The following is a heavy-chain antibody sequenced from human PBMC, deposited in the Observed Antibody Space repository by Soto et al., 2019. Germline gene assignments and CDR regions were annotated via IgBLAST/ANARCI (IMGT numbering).Heavy chain of an antibody. CDR2: IYYTGNT. Sequence: SETLSLSCTVSGGSISSGGTGSYWTWIRQLPGKGLEWIGYIYYTGNTYYNPSLKSRPTISIDTSENQFSLKLTSVTAADTAVYFCASGHDAYKVRYWGQGTLVTVSS. CDR3: ASGHDAYKVRY. J-gene: IGHJ4*02. CDR1: GGSISSGGTGSY. D-gene: IGHD1-1*01. V-gene: IGHV4-31*03.